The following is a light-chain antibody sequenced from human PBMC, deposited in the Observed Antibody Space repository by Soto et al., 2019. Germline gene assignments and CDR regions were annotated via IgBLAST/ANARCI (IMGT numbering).Light chain of an antibody. CDR2: EVS. J-gene: IGLJ3*02. CDR1: SSDVGTYNL. CDR3: CSHAGSYTFEWV. Sequence: QSALTQPASVSGSPGQSITISCTGTSSDVGTYNLVSWYQQHPGRAPKLIIYEVSKRPSGVSNRFSGSKSGNTASLTISGLQAEDEADYYCCSHAGSYTFEWVFGGGTKLTVL. V-gene: IGLV2-23*02.